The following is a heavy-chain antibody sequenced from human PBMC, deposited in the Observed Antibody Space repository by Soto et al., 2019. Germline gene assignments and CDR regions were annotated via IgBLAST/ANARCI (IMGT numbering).Heavy chain of an antibody. D-gene: IGHD6-6*01. Sequence: EGALRLSCAASGFTFSSHSMNWVRQAPGKGLEWVSSISSGGKYIYYPDSVKGRFTISRDNSKNSLYLQMNSLRAEDTAVYYCARVGSRSTAALGDAFDIWGQGTMVTVSS. V-gene: IGHV3-21*01. J-gene: IGHJ3*02. CDR1: GFTFSSHS. CDR2: ISSGGKYI. CDR3: ARVGSRSTAALGDAFDI.